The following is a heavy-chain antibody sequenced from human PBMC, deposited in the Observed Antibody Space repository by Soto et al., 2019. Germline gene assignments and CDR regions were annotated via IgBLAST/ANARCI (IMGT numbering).Heavy chain of an antibody. Sequence: GGSLRLFGAAFGFTYSSYSMNGVRQATGKGLEWVSSISSSCSYIYYAESVKGRFTISRDNAKNSLYLRLNRPRDEVTPMYYCASRYYDSSGYWGAFDIWGQGTMVTVSS. CDR1: GFTYSSYS. CDR2: ISSSCSYI. V-gene: IGHV3-21*04. CDR3: ASRYYDSSGYWGAFDI. D-gene: IGHD3-22*01. J-gene: IGHJ3*02.